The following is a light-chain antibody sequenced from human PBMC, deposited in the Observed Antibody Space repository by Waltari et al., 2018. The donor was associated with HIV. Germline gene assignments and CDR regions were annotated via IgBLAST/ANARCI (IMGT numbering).Light chain of an antibody. J-gene: IGLJ2*01. CDR1: RFNIGSNS. V-gene: IGLV1-44*01. Sequence: VLTQPPSASGPPGQRVTISCSGGRFNIGSNSVPWYQHLPGTAPRLLIFNNNQRPSGVPDRFSGSKSGTSASLAISGLQSEDEADYYCAAWDESLNGLFGGLFGGGTRLTVL. CDR3: AAWDESLNGLFGGL. CDR2: NNN.